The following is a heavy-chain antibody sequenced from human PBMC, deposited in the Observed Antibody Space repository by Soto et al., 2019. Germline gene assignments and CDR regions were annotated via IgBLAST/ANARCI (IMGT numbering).Heavy chain of an antibody. Sequence: QVQLVESGGGVVQPGRSLRLSCAASGFTFSSYAMHWVRQAPGKGLEWVAVISYDGSNKYYADSVKGRFTISRDNSKNTLYLQMNSLRAEDTAVYYCARAAGDVTGWFDAWGQGNLVTVSS. D-gene: IGHD3-16*01. CDR2: ISYDGSNK. CDR1: GFTFSSYA. CDR3: ARAAGDVTGWFDA. V-gene: IGHV3-30-3*01. J-gene: IGHJ5*02.